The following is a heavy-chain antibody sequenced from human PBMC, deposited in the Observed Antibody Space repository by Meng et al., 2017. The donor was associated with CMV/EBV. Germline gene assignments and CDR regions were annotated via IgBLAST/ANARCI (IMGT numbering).Heavy chain of an antibody. CDR1: GFTVSSNY. V-gene: IGHV3-66*02. D-gene: IGHD6-25*01. CDR3: AREIGTAAGRFDY. J-gene: IGHJ4*02. Sequence: GESLKISCAASGFTVSSNYMDWVRQAPGKGLEWVSVIYSGGTTKYADSVKGRFIISRDNSKNTLSLQVNSLRPEDTAVYYCAREIGTAAGRFDYWGQGSRVTVSS. CDR2: IYSGGTT.